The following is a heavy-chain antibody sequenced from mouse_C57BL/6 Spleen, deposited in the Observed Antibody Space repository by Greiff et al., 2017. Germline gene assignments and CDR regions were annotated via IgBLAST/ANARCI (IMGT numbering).Heavy chain of an antibody. CDR1: GYTFTSYW. D-gene: IGHD2-1*01. CDR3: ARGNYYYFDY. V-gene: IGHV1-55*01. J-gene: IGHJ2*01. Sequence: QVQLQQPGAELVKPGASVKMSCKASGYTFTSYWITWVKQRPGQGLEWIGDIYPGSGSTNYNEKFKSKATLTVDISSSTAYMQLSSLTSEDSAVYYCARGNYYYFDYWGQGTTLTVSS. CDR2: IYPGSGST.